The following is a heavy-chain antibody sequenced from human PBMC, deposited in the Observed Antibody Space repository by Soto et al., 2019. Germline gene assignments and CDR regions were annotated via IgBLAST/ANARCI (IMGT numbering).Heavy chain of an antibody. V-gene: IGHV4-34*01. CDR2: INHGGVT. J-gene: IGHJ4*02. CDR1: GESFSGY. D-gene: IGHD5-12*01. Sequence: QVQLQQWGAGLLKPSETLSLTCAVSGESFSGYWSWIRQPPGKGLEWIGEINHGGVTVYNPSLKSRVSISVDTSNEQLSLRLNSVTAADMAVYYCARHRSGAYDFDYWGQGTLVTVSS. CDR3: ARHRSGAYDFDY.